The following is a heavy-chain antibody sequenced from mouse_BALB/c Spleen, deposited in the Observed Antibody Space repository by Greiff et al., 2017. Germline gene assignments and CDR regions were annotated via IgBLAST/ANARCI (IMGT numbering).Heavy chain of an antibody. CDR2: IDPENGDT. Sequence: VQLKQSGAELVRSGASVKLSCTASGFNIKDYYMHWVKQRPEQGLEWIGWIDPENGDTEYAPKFQGKATMTADTSSNTAYLQLSSLTSEDTAVYYCTRESSYAMDYWGQGTSVTVSS. CDR1: GFNIKDYY. CDR3: TRESSYAMDY. V-gene: IGHV14-4*02. J-gene: IGHJ4*01. D-gene: IGHD1-1*01.